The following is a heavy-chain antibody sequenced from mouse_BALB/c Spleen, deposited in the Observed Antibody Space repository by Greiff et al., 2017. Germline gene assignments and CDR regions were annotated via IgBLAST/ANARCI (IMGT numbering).Heavy chain of an antibody. D-gene: IGHD2-1*01. V-gene: IGHV3-2*02. CDR2: ISYSGST. J-gene: IGHJ2*01. Sequence: EVQLVESGPGLVKPSQSLSLTCTVTGYSITSDYAWNWIRQFPGNKLEWMGYISYSGSTSYNPSLKSRISITRDTSKNQFFLQLNSVTTEDTATYYCARTYGNYSDYWGQGTTLTVSS. CDR1: GYSITSDYA. CDR3: ARTYGNYSDY.